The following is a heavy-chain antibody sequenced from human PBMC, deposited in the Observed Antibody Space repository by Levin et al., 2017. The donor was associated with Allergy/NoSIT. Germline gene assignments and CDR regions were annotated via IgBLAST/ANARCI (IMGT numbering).Heavy chain of an antibody. CDR1: GFTFSSYA. Sequence: GGSLRLSCAASGFTFSSYAMHWVRQAPGKGLEWVAVISYDGSNKYYADSVKGRFTISRDNSKNTLYLQMNSLRAEDTAVYYCARDWTDTVTTAFYFDLWGRGTLVTVSS. V-gene: IGHV3-30-3*01. D-gene: IGHD4-17*01. CDR3: ARDWTDTVTTAFYFDL. CDR2: ISYDGSNK. J-gene: IGHJ2*01.